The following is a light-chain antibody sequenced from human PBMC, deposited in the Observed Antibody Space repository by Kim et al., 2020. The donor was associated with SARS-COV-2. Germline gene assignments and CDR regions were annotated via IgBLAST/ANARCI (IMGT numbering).Light chain of an antibody. Sequence: PGGSVTLTGAASTGAVPSRHHPNWFQQKPGQAPRSLLYSTSNKHSWTPARFSGSLLGGKAALTLSGVQPEGEAEYYCLLYYGGARVFGGGTQLTVL. CDR1: TGAVPSRHH. V-gene: IGLV7-43*01. CDR2: STS. CDR3: LLYYGGARV. J-gene: IGLJ3*02.